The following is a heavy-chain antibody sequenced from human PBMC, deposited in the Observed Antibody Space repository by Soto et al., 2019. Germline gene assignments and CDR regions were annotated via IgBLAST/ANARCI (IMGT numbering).Heavy chain of an antibody. J-gene: IGHJ3*02. CDR1: GFTFTSSA. CDR2: IVVGSGNT. CDR3: AIPLGDRGYCSSTSCDTATSSRFDI. V-gene: IGHV1-58*02. Sequence: SVKVSCKASGFTFTSSAMQWVRQARGQRLEWIGWIVVGSGNTNYAQKFQERVTITRDMSTSTAYMELSSLRSEDTAVYYCAIPLGDRGYCSSTSCDTATSSRFDIWGQGTMVTVSS. D-gene: IGHD2-2*02.